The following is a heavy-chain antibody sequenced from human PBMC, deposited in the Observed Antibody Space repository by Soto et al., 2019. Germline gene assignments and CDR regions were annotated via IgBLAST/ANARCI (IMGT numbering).Heavy chain of an antibody. D-gene: IGHD3-10*01. Sequence: ASVKVSCKASGYTFTSYYMHWVRQAPGQGLEWMGIINPSGGSTSYAQKLQGRVTMTTDTSTTTAYMELRSLRSDDTALYYCARDLFYYASGHYYDTIHVWGQAILVS. CDR1: GYTFTSYY. CDR3: ARDLFYYASGHYYDTIHV. CDR2: INPSGGST. J-gene: IGHJ3*01. V-gene: IGHV1-46*01.